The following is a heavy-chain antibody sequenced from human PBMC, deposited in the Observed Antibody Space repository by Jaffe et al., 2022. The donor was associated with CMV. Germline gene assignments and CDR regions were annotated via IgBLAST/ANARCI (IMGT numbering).Heavy chain of an antibody. Sequence: EVQLVESGGGLVQPGGSLRISCAASGFIFSNYWMSWVRLAPGKGVEWVANIKQDGSETNYLDSVEGRFTISRDNAKNSLYLQMDSLRAEDTAVYHCARVQCSSNCDSMYRWFDPWGQGTLVTVSS. V-gene: IGHV3-7*03. D-gene: IGHD2-21*01. CDR1: GFIFSNYW. J-gene: IGHJ5*02. CDR2: IKQDGSET. CDR3: ARVQCSSNCDSMYRWFDP.